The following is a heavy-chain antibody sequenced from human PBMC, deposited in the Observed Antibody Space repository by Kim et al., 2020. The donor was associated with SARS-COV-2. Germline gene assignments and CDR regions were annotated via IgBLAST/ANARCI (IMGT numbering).Heavy chain of an antibody. Sequence: GGSLRLSCAASGFTFSSYWMHWVRQAPGKGLVWVSRINSDGSSTSYADSVKGRFTISRDNAKNTLYLQMNSLRAEDTAVYYCARVGGSSWLLYYYYGMDVWGQGTTVTVSS. CDR1: GFTFSSYW. V-gene: IGHV3-74*01. J-gene: IGHJ6*02. CDR2: INSDGSST. CDR3: ARVGGSSWLLYYYYGMDV. D-gene: IGHD6-13*01.